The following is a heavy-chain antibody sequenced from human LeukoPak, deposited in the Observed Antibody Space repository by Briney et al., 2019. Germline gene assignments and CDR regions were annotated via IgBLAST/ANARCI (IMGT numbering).Heavy chain of an antibody. Sequence: GASVKVSCKASGYTFTSYDINWVRQATGQGLEWMGWMNPNSGNTGYAQKFQGRVTMTRDTSISTAYMELSSLRSEDTAVYYCARDGHRRYYYDSSDYRFDYWGQGTLVTVSS. CDR3: ARDGHRRYYYDSSDYRFDY. CDR1: GYTFTSYD. V-gene: IGHV1-8*01. CDR2: MNPNSGNT. D-gene: IGHD3-22*01. J-gene: IGHJ4*02.